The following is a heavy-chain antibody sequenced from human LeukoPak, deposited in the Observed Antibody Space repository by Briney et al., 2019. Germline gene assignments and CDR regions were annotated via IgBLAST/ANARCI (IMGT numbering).Heavy chain of an antibody. D-gene: IGHD3-10*01. CDR1: GFTFSSYS. Sequence: GRSLRLSCAASGFTFSSYSMNWVRQAPGKGLEWVSSISSSSSYIYYADSVKGRFTISRDNAKNSLYLQMNSLRAEDTAVYYCARDLGDSWFDYWGQGTLVTVSS. V-gene: IGHV3-21*01. CDR2: ISSSSSYI. J-gene: IGHJ4*02. CDR3: ARDLGDSWFDY.